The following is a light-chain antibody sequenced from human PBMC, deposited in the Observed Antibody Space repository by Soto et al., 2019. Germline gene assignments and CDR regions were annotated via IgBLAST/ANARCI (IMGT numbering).Light chain of an antibody. V-gene: IGLV4-69*01. J-gene: IGLJ2*01. CDR2: LYTDGSH. CDR3: QTWGTGIVV. CDR1: SGHSSYA. Sequence: QPVLTQSPSASASLGASVKLTCTLSSGHSSYAIAWHQQQPEKGPRYLMRLYTDGSHNKGDGIPDRFSGSTSGAERYLTISSLQSEDEADYYCQTWGTGIVVFGGGTKLTVL.